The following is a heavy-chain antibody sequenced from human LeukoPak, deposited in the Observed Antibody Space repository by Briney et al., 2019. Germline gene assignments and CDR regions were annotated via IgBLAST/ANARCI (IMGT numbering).Heavy chain of an antibody. Sequence: GGSLRLSCAASGFTFSSYEMNWVRQAPGKGLEWVSYISSSGSTIYYADSVKGRFTISRDNAKNSLYLQMNSLRAEATAVYYCARDRGSSWYETDYWGQGTLVTVSS. CDR1: GFTFSSYE. CDR3: ARDRGSSWYETDY. J-gene: IGHJ4*02. V-gene: IGHV3-48*03. CDR2: ISSSGSTI. D-gene: IGHD6-13*01.